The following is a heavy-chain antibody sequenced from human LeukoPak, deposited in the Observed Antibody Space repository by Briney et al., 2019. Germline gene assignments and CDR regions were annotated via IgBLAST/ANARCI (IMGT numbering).Heavy chain of an antibody. CDR2: IIPILGIA. D-gene: IGHD6-13*01. J-gene: IGHJ4*02. Sequence: SVKVSCKASGGTFSSYAISWVRQAPGQGLEWMGRIIPILGIANYAQKFQGRVTITADKSTSTAYMELSSLRSEDTAVYYCAREGTEAAILDYWGQGTLVTVSS. CDR1: GGTFSSYA. V-gene: IGHV1-69*04. CDR3: AREGTEAAILDY.